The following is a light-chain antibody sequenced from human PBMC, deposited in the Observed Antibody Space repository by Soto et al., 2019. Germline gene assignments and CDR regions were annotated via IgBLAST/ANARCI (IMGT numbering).Light chain of an antibody. CDR3: QRGNSFSTA. CDR1: QSISSH. CDR2: GTS. Sequence: DIQMTQSPSCLSSSVADRVTITCRASQSISSHLNWYQQKPGKAPNLLIFGTSTLQNGVPSRFSGSGSGTDFTLTISSLQPDDSAIYFCQRGNSFSTAFGQGTRLEIK. J-gene: IGKJ5*01. V-gene: IGKV1-39*01.